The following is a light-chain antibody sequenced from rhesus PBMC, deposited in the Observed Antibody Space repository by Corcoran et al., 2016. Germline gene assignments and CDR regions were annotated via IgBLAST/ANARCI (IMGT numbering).Light chain of an antibody. J-gene: IGKJ4*01. CDR1: QSISSW. Sequence: DIQMTQSPSSLSASVGDTVTITCRASQSISSWLAWYQQKPGKAPKLLIYKASSLQSGVPTRFRGSGSWTDFPLTISSLHSEDVATYYCQQYSSSPLTFGGGTKVELK. CDR2: KAS. V-gene: IGKV1-22*01. CDR3: QQYSSSPLT.